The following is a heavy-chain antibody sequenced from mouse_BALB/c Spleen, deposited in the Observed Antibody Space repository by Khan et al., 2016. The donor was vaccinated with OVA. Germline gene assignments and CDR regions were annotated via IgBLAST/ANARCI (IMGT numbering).Heavy chain of an antibody. Sequence: VQLKESGAELVKPGASVKLSCTASGFNIKDTYIHWVKQRPEQGLEWIGRIDPANGHTKYDPKFLGKATLTADTSSNTAYLKLSSLTSEDTAVYYCARSRGNCEAYDMDYWGQGTSVTVSS. CDR2: IDPANGHT. D-gene: IGHD2-1*01. V-gene: IGHV14-3*02. CDR1: GFNIKDTY. CDR3: ARSRGNCEAYDMDY. J-gene: IGHJ4*01.